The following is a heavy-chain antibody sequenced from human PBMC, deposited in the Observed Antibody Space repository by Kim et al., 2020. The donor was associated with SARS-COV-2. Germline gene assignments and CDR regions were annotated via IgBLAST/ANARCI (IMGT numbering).Heavy chain of an antibody. J-gene: IGHJ6*02. CDR1: GYTFTSYA. V-gene: IGHV1-3*01. D-gene: IGHD3-10*01. CDR2: INAGNGNT. CDR3: ARGGSLGSYYYGMDV. Sequence: ASVKVSCKASGYTFTSYAMHWVRQAPGQRLEWMGWINAGNGNTKYSQKFQGRVTITRDTSASTAYMELSSLRSEDTAVYYCARGGSLGSYYYGMDVWGQGTTVTVSS.